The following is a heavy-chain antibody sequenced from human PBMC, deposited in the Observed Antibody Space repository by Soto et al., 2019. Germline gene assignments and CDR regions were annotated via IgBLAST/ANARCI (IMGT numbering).Heavy chain of an antibody. J-gene: IGHJ3*02. CDR2: IIPIFGTA. Sequence: QVQLVQSGAEVKKPGSSVKVSCKASGGTFSSYAISWVRQAPGQGLEWMGGIIPIFGTANYAQKFQGRVTINEDESKSTAYMELRRLRSEDTAVYYCARDSGGYYRGAFDIWGQGTMVTVSS. CDR1: GGTFSSYA. V-gene: IGHV1-69*12. CDR3: ARDSGGYYRGAFDI. D-gene: IGHD3-10*01.